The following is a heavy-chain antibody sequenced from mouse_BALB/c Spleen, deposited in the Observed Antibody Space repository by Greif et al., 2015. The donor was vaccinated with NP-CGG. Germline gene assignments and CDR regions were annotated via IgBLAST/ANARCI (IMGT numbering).Heavy chain of an antibody. CDR1: GFTFSSYG. CDR3: ATGFAY. CDR2: INSNGGST. J-gene: IGHJ3*01. Sequence: EVKVVESGGGLVQPGGSLKLSCAASGFTFSSYGMSWVRQTPDKRLELVATINSNGGSTYCPDSVKGRFTISRDNAKNALYPQMSSLKSEDTAMYYCATGFAYWGQGTLVTVSA. V-gene: IGHV5-6-3*01.